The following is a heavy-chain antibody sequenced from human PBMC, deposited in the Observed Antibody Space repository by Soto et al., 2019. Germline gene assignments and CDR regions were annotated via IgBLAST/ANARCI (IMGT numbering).Heavy chain of an antibody. CDR2: ISSSGSTI. D-gene: IGHD4-4*01. J-gene: IGHJ6*02. CDR1: GFTFSDYC. V-gene: IGHV3-11*04. Sequence: PGGSLRLSCAASGFTFSDYCMSWIRQAPGKGLEWVSYISSSGSTIYYADSVKGRFTISRDNAKNSLYLQMNSLRAEDTAVYFCARVYYSNLPYYFYYMDVWGQGTTVTVSS. CDR3: ARVYYSNLPYYFYYMDV.